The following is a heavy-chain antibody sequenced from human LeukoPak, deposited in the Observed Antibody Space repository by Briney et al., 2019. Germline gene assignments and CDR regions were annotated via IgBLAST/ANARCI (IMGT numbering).Heavy chain of an antibody. J-gene: IGHJ2*01. CDR3: ARVYYSSSYDYWYFDL. V-gene: IGHV4-39*07. CDR1: GDSISRRSDY. D-gene: IGHD6-13*01. CDR2: ANFIGST. Sequence: SSETLSLTSTVSGDSISRRSDYWGWIRQPPGKGPEWIGSANFIGSTFYNPSLKNRLTISIDTSKNQFSLKLRSVTAVDRAVYYCARVYYSSSYDYWYFDLWGRGTLVTVSS.